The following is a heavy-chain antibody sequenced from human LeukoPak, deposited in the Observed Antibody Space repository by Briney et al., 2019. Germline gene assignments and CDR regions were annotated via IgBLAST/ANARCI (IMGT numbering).Heavy chain of an antibody. D-gene: IGHD1-26*01. CDR2: SDYIGGT. J-gene: IGHJ4*02. CDR1: GGSISKANSY. Sequence: SETLSLTCTVSGGSISKANSYWGWIRQSPGKELEWIGSSDYIGGTTYNPSLKSRVTVSVDTSKNQFSLRLSSVTAADTALYYCAYSGSYGHLGYWGQRIPVTVSS. CDR3: AYSGSYGHLGY. V-gene: IGHV4-39*01.